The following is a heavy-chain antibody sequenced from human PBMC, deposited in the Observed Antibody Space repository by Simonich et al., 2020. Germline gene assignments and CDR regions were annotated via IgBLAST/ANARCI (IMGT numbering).Heavy chain of an antibody. Sequence: QVQLQESGPGLVKPPETLSLTCAVSGYSISSGYYWGWIRQPPGKGLEWIGSIYHRGRTYYNPYRKSRVTRSVDTSKNQFSLKLSSVTAADTAVYYCARVGYSNYYYYGMDVWGQGTTVTVSS. J-gene: IGHJ6*02. CDR1: GYSISSGYY. D-gene: IGHD6-13*01. V-gene: IGHV4-38-2*01. CDR2: IYHRGRT. CDR3: ARVGYSNYYYYGMDV.